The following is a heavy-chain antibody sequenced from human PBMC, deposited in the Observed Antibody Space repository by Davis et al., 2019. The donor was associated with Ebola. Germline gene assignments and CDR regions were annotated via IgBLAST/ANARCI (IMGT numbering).Heavy chain of an antibody. Sequence: ASVKVSCKASGYTFTGYYMHWVRQAPGQGLEWMGWINPNSGGTNYAQKFQGRVTMTRDTSISTAYMELSRLRSDDTAVYYCAVMRKEYSSSWLYYFDYWGQGTLVTVSS. D-gene: IGHD6-13*01. CDR2: INPNSGGT. V-gene: IGHV1-2*02. J-gene: IGHJ4*02. CDR3: AVMRKEYSSSWLYYFDY. CDR1: GYTFTGYY.